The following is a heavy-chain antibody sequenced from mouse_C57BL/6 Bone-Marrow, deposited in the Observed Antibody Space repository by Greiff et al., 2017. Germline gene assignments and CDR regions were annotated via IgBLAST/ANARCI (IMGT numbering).Heavy chain of an antibody. Sequence: VQLQQSGAELVRPGASVKLSCTASGFTINDDYMHWVKQRPEQGLEWIGGIDPEDGDTEYDSKFTGKATITAATSSNTAYLQRSSLTSEDTAVDYCTPYEYEGPWFAYWGQGTGVTVSA. V-gene: IGHV14-4*01. D-gene: IGHD2-4*01. CDR1: GFTINDDY. CDR3: TPYEYEGPWFAY. J-gene: IGHJ3*01. CDR2: IDPEDGDT.